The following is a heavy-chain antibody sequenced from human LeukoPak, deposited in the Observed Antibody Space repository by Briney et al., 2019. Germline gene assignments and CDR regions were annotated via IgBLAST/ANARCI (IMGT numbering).Heavy chain of an antibody. CDR3: ARGSESYSMGDY. D-gene: IGHD2-15*01. CDR2: INPNGGST. V-gene: IGHV1-46*04. Sequence: ASVKVSCKASGYTFRNYYMHWVRQAPGQGLEWMGIINPNGGSTTYAQKLRGRVTMTRDMSTTTFYMELSSLRSEDTAVYYCARGSESYSMGDYWGQGTLVTVST. J-gene: IGHJ4*02. CDR1: GYTFRNYY.